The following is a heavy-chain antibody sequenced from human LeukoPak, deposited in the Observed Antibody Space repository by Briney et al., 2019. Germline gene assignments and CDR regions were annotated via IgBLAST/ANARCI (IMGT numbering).Heavy chain of an antibody. CDR2: FDPADGET. CDR1: GHTLSELS. CDR3: ATTRGGFSYGGAYYLDY. Sequence: ASVKVSCTVSGHTLSELSIHWVRQAPGKGLEWMGGFDPADGETIYTQKFQGRFIMTEDTSTDIAYMELSSLRSEDTAVYYCATTRGGFSYGGAYYLDYWGQGTLVTVSS. J-gene: IGHJ4*02. D-gene: IGHD5-18*01. V-gene: IGHV1-24*01.